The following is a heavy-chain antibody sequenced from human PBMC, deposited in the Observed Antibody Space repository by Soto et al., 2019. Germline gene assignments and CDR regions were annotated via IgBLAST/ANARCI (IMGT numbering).Heavy chain of an antibody. CDR3: TRGPRPTSVGTGAY. J-gene: IGHJ4*02. D-gene: IGHD3-10*01. CDR1: GFTFSTYW. CDR2: INYDGSST. V-gene: IGHV3-74*01. Sequence: LRLSCAASGFTFSTYWMHWVRQAPGKGLVWVSRINYDGSSTDYADSVKGRFTISRDNAKNTLYLQMNTLTAEDTAVYYCTRGPRPTSVGTGAYWGQGTLVTVSS.